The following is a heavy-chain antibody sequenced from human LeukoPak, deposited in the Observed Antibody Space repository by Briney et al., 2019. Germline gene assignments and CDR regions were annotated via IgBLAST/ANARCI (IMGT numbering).Heavy chain of an antibody. V-gene: IGHV3-7*01. J-gene: IGHJ4*02. Sequence: GGSLRLSCAASGFTFSSYAMHWVRQAPGKGLEWVANIKQDGSEKYYVDSVKGRFTISRDNAKSSLYLQMNSLRAEDTAVYYCARDRITGTTWDFDYWGQGTLVTVSS. D-gene: IGHD1-7*01. CDR3: ARDRITGTTWDFDY. CDR1: GFTFSSYA. CDR2: IKQDGSEK.